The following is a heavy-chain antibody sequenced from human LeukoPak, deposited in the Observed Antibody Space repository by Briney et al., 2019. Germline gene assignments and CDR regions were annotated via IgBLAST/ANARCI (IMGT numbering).Heavy chain of an antibody. J-gene: IGHJ6*03. CDR2: IYYSGST. V-gene: IGHV4-59*01. CDR1: GGSISSYY. Sequence: PSGTLSLTCTVSGGSISSYYWSWIRQPPGKGLEWIGYIYYSGSTNYNPSLKSRVTISVDTSKNQFSLKLSSVTAADTAVYYCAREVSWNRGYYYYYMDVWGKGTTVTVSS. CDR3: AREVSWNRGYYYYYMDV. D-gene: IGHD1-1*01.